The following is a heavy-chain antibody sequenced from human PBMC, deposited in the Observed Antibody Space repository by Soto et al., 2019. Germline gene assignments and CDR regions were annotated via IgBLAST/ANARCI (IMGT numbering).Heavy chain of an antibody. J-gene: IGHJ5*02. Sequence: QVQLQESGPGLVRPSQTLSLTCTVSGASISSGDYCWSWIRQSPGKGLEWIGYTYYSGSTYYNPSLESRITMSLDTSRNQFFLKLSSVTAADTAVYYCARSYSRSWTIRSWGQGTLVTVSS. CDR2: TYYSGST. D-gene: IGHD6-13*01. CDR1: GASISSGDYC. CDR3: ARSYSRSWTIRS. V-gene: IGHV4-30-4*01.